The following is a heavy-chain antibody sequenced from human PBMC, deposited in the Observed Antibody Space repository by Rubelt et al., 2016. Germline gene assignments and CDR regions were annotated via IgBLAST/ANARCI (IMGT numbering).Heavy chain of an antibody. CDR3: ARSGSSYGSETFDY. D-gene: IGHD5-18*01. V-gene: IGHV4-34*01. CDR2: INHSGST. Sequence: VQLQQWGAGLLKPSETLSLTCAVYGASFGDYYWAWIRLPPGKGLEWIGEINHSGSTSYKSSLRSRVTMSLDTSTNQYSLKLRSVTAADTAVYYYARSGSSYGSETFDYWGQGTLVTVSS. J-gene: IGHJ4*02. CDR1: GASFGDYY.